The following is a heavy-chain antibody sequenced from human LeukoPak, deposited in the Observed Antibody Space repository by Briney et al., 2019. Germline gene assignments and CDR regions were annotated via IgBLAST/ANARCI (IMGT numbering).Heavy chain of an antibody. CDR1: GYTFTSYV. CDR2: ISAYNGNT. D-gene: IGHD6-19*01. Sequence: SVQVSCKASGYTFTSYVIMWVRQAPGREGEWMGWISAYNGNTNYEPNLQGRVNMTTDTYTSTAYVELSSLRSDDTAVYYCARDRGIAVAVFVYWRQPTLVAVPS. J-gene: IGHJ4*02. CDR3: ARDRGIAVAVFVY. V-gene: IGHV1-18*01.